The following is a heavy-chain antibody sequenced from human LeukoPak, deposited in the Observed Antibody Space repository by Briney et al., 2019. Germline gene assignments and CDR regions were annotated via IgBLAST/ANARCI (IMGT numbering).Heavy chain of an antibody. CDR3: ARARYGDYFDY. CDR1: GYSISTGYY. D-gene: IGHD4-17*01. J-gene: IGHJ4*02. Sequence: SETLSLTCNVSGYSISTGYYWGWIRQPPGKGLEWIGSIYHSGSTYYNPSLKSRVTISVDRSKNQFSLKLSSVTAADTAVYYCARARYGDYFDYWGQGTLVTVSS. CDR2: IYHSGST. V-gene: IGHV4-38-2*02.